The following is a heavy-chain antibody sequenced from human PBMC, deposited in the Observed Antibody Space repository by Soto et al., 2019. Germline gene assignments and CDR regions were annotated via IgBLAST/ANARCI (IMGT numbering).Heavy chain of an antibody. CDR3: AKALGYCSSTSCQHYFDY. CDR1: GFTFGDYA. Sequence: EVQLVESGGGLVQPGRSLRLSCAASGFTFGDYAMHWVRQAPGKGLEWVSGISWNSGSIGYADSVKGRFTISRDNAKNSLYLQMNSLRAEDTALYYCAKALGYCSSTSCQHYFDYWGQGTLVTVSS. V-gene: IGHV3-9*01. CDR2: ISWNSGSI. J-gene: IGHJ4*02. D-gene: IGHD2-2*01.